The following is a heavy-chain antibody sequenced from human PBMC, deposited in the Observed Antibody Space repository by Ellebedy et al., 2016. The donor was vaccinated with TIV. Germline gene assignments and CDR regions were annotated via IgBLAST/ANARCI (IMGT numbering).Heavy chain of an antibody. D-gene: IGHD3-9*01. Sequence: GESLKISCAASGFTFSSYGMHWVRQAPGKGLEWVTIIWYDGSNKYYADSVKGRFTISRDNSKNTLYLQMNSLRAEDTAVYYCARGIGDKYDILTGTGGAFDIWGQGTMVTVSS. V-gene: IGHV3-33*01. J-gene: IGHJ3*02. CDR3: ARGIGDKYDILTGTGGAFDI. CDR1: GFTFSSYG. CDR2: IWYDGSNK.